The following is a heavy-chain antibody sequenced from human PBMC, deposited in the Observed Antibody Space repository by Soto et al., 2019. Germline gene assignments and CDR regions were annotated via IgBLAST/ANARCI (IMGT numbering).Heavy chain of an antibody. D-gene: IGHD3-10*01. CDR1: GFTFSLYS. CDR3: ARAVTWGLDV. Sequence: EVQLVESGGGLVQPGGSLRLSCAASGFTFSLYSMSWVRQAPGKVLEWVSYISRSSTGIHYADSVKGRLTIYRDYAKNSMHLQMNSLRDGDTAVYYCARAVTWGLDVWGQGTPVSISS. V-gene: IGHV3-48*02. J-gene: IGHJ6*02. CDR2: ISRSSTGI.